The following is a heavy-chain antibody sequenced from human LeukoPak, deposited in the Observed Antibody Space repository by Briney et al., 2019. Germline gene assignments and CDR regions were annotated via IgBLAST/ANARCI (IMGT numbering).Heavy chain of an antibody. CDR1: GFTFSSYS. CDR2: ISSSSSYI. J-gene: IGHJ4*02. CDR3: ARTGYSYGYPFDY. Sequence: PGGSLRLSCAASGFTFSSYSMNWVRQAPGKGLEWVSSISSSSSYIYYADSVKGRFTISRDNAKNSLYLQMNNLRAEDTAVYYCARTGYSYGYPFDYWGQGTLVTVSS. D-gene: IGHD5-18*01. V-gene: IGHV3-21*01.